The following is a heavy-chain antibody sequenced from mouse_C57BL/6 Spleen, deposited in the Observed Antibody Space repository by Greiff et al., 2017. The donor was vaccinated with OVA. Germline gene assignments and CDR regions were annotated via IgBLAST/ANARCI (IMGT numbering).Heavy chain of an antibody. J-gene: IGHJ4*01. CDR2: IYPGSGNT. CDR1: GYTFTDYY. CDR3: ARDGKAMDY. V-gene: IGHV1-76*01. Sequence: VQLQQSGAELVRPGASVKLSCKASGYTFTDYYINWVKQRPGQGLEWIARIYPGSGNTYYNEKFKGKATLTAEKSSSTAYMQLSSLTSEDSAVYFWARDGKAMDYWGQGTSVTVSS. D-gene: IGHD1-1*01.